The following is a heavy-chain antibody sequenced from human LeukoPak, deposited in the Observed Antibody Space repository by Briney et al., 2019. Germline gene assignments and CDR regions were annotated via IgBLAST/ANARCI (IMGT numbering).Heavy chain of an antibody. CDR2: ISGSGGRT. D-gene: IGHD3-16*01. J-gene: IGHJ4*02. CDR3: AKQHYDYVWGSYLDY. V-gene: IGHV3-23*01. CDR1: GFTFTNST. Sequence: GGSLRLSCAASGFTFTNSTMSWVRQAPGKGLEWVSAISGSGGRTYYADSVKGRFTLSRDISRNTVYLQMNGLRVEDTAVYYYAKQHYDYVWGSYLDYWGQGTLVTVSS.